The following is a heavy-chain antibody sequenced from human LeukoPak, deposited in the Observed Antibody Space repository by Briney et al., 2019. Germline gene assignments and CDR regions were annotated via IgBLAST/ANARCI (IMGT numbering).Heavy chain of an antibody. V-gene: IGHV4-39*01. J-gene: IGHJ6*02. Sequence: PSETLSLTCTVSGGSISNSGYYWGWIRQPPGKGPEWIGNIYYSGSTYHNPSLRSRVTIFVDTSKNQFSLKLSSVTAADTAVYYCARAGYSYYGMDVWGQGTTVIVSS. CDR3: ARAGYSYYGMDV. CDR2: IYYSGST. CDR1: GGSISNSGYY.